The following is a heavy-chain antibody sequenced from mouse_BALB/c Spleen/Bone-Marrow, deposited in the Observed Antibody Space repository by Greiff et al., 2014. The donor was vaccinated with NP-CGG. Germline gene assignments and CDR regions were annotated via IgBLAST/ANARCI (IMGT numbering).Heavy chain of an antibody. V-gene: IGHV1-4*01. CDR3: ARGGFLLRSLALDY. Sequence: QVQLQQSGAELARPGASVKMSCKASGYTFTTYTMHWVQQRPGQGLEWVGYINPSTGFTNYNQIFKDKATLAADESSSTAYMQLSSLTSEDSAVYYCARGGFLLRSLALDYWGQGTSVTVSS. CDR1: GYTFTTYT. J-gene: IGHJ4*01. D-gene: IGHD1-1*01. CDR2: INPSTGFT.